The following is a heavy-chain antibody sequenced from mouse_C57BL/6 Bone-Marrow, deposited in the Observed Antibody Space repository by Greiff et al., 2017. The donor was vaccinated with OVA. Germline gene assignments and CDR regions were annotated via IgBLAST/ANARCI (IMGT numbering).Heavy chain of an antibody. J-gene: IGHJ1*03. CDR2: INYDGSST. V-gene: IGHV5-16*01. CDR3: ARDAHYDLYWYFDV. Sequence: EVKLQESEGGLVQPGSSMKLSCTASGFTFSDYYMAWVRQVPEKGLEWVANINYDGSSTYYLDSLKSRFIISRDNAKNILYLQMSSLKSEDTATYYCARDAHYDLYWYFDVWGTGTTVTVSS. D-gene: IGHD2-4*01. CDR1: GFTFSDYY.